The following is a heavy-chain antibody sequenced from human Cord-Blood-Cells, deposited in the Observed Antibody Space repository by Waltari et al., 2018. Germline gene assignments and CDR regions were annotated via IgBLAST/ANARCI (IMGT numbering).Heavy chain of an antibody. CDR1: GGSISSYY. Sequence: QVQLQESGPGLVKPSETLSLTCTVSGGSISSYYWSWIRQPAGKGLELIGRIYTSGSTNYNPSLKSRVTMSVDTSKNQFSLKLSSVTAADTAVYYCARDGPLGYCSSTSCYDAFDIWGQGTMVTVSS. CDR2: IYTSGST. J-gene: IGHJ3*02. V-gene: IGHV4-4*07. D-gene: IGHD2-2*01. CDR3: ARDGPLGYCSSTSCYDAFDI.